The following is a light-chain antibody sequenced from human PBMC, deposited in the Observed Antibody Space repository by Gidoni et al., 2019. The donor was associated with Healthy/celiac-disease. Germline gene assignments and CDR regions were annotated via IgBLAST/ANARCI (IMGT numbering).Light chain of an antibody. CDR1: QNVTSSY. J-gene: IGKJ1*01. V-gene: IGKV3-20*01. CDR3: QQYGTSPGT. CDR2: GAS. Sequence: EIVLTQSPDTLSLSPGERTPLSCSASQNVTSSYLAWYQQEPGQAPRLLIFGASTRATGIPDRFSGSGSGTDFTLTISRLEPEDFAVYFCQQYGTSPGTFGQGTKVEIK.